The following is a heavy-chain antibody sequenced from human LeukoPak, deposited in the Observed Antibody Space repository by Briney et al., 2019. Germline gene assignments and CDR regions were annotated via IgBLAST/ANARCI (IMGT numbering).Heavy chain of an antibody. CDR2: IYPGDSDT. Sequence: GESLKISCTASGYSFTTYWIGLVLQMPGKGLEWMGIIYPGDSDTRYSPSFQGQVTISADKSINTAYLQWSSLKASDTAIYYCARWVTADRGMKDAFGIWGQGTMVTVSS. CDR3: ARWVTADRGMKDAFGI. D-gene: IGHD2-21*02. J-gene: IGHJ3*02. V-gene: IGHV5-51*01. CDR1: GYSFTTYW.